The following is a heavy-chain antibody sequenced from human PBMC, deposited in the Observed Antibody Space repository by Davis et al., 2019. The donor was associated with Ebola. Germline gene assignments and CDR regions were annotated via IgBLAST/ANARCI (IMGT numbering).Heavy chain of an antibody. CDR2: IYYSGST. J-gene: IGHJ3*02. Sequence: MPSETLSLTCTVSGGSISSGAYYWSWSRQHPGKDLEWIGYIYYSGSTNYNPSLKSRVTISVDTSKNQFSLKLSSVTAADTAVYYCARFTAKEQWLVLYYLSWNAFDIWGQGTMVTVSS. CDR3: ARFTAKEQWLVLYYLSWNAFDI. V-gene: IGHV4-61*08. CDR1: GGSISSGAYY. D-gene: IGHD6-19*01.